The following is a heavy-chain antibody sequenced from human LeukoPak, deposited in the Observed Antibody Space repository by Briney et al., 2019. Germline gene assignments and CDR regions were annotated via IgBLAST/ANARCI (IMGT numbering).Heavy chain of an antibody. J-gene: IGHJ3*02. CDR2: IDSNSNFM. Sequence: GGSLRLSCAASGFTFGSYSMTWVRQAPGKGLEWVSLIDSNSNFMNYADSVKGRFTISRDNAKKSLYLEMNSLRAEDTAVYYCVREGTFASPEAGRWIDSFDIWGQGTMVTVSS. D-gene: IGHD6-13*01. CDR1: GFTFGSYS. CDR3: VREGTFASPEAGRWIDSFDI. V-gene: IGHV3-21*01.